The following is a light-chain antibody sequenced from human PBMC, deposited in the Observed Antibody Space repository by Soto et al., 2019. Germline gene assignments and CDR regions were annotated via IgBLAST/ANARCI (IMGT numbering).Light chain of an antibody. Sequence: ILLTQSPVTLSLSPGERATLSCRASQSINKYLAWYQQKPGQAPRLLIYDASNRATGIPARFSGSGSGTDFTLTISSLEPEDFEVYYCQQRFNWQVTFGQGTRLEIK. J-gene: IGKJ5*01. CDR1: QSINKY. CDR3: QQRFNWQVT. CDR2: DAS. V-gene: IGKV3-11*01.